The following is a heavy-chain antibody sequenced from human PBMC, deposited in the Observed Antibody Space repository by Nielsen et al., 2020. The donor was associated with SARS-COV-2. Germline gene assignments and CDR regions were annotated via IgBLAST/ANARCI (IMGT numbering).Heavy chain of an antibody. CDR3: ARRNRVQLELRTYGMDV. CDR2: IWIDGNNR. Sequence: GESLKISCAASGFTFSSYGMHWVRQAPGKGLEWVAVIWIDGNNRYYGESMKGRFTVSRDNSRNTLSLQMNSLRAEDTAVYYCARRNRVQLELRTYGMDVWGQGTTVTVSS. D-gene: IGHD1-7*01. V-gene: IGHV3-33*01. J-gene: IGHJ6*02. CDR1: GFTFSSYG.